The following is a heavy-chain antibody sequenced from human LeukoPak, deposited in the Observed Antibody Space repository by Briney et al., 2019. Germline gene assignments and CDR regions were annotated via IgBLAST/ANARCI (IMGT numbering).Heavy chain of an antibody. V-gene: IGHV1-46*01. CDR3: ARRSRDNYWAFDY. CDR1: GYTFASYY. CDR2: IYPGGVSA. J-gene: IGHJ4*02. Sequence: ASVKVSCKASGYTFASYYIHWVRQAPGQGLEWVGMIYPGGVSASYAQKFQGRVTMTRDTSTSTMYMELSSLRSEDTAVYYCARRSRDNYWAFDYWGQGTLVTVSS. D-gene: IGHD3-22*01.